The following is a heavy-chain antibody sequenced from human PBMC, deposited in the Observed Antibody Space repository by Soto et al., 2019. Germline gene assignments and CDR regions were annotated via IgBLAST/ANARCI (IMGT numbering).Heavy chain of an antibody. D-gene: IGHD3-3*01. J-gene: IGHJ4*01. V-gene: IGHV1-18*01. CDR2: ISAYNGNT. CDR3: ARTLNEWLLGLE. CDR1: GYTFSSYG. Sequence: QVKLVQSGGEVKKPGASVKISCKASGYTFSSYGISWVRKAPGQGLEWMGWISAYNGNTNYAQKFQGRVTMTTDTSTSTDYMDLRSLRSDDTAIYYCARTLNEWLLGLEWCHGTLVTVSS.